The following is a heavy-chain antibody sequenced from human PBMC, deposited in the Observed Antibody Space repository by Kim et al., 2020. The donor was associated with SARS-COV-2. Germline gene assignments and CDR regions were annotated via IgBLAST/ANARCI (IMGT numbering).Heavy chain of an antibody. CDR1: GGSFSGYY. Sequence: SETLSLTCAVYGGSFSGYYWSWIRQPPGKGLEWIGEINHSGSTNYNPSLKSRVTISVDTSKNQFSLKLSSVTAADTAVYYCAREPITYYYDSSGYMDYYYYGMDVWGQGTTVTVSS. J-gene: IGHJ6*02. V-gene: IGHV4-34*01. CDR3: AREPITYYYDSSGYMDYYYYGMDV. CDR2: INHSGST. D-gene: IGHD3-22*01.